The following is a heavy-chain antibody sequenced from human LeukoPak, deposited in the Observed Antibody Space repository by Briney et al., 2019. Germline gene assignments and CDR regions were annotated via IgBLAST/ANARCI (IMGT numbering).Heavy chain of an antibody. CDR1: GGSISSYY. D-gene: IGHD2-8*01. Sequence: SETLSRTCTVSGGSISSYYWSWIRQPPGKGLEWIGYIYYSGSTNYNPSLKSRVTISVDTSKNQFSLKLSSVTAADTAVYYCARRNGAFDPWGQGTLVTVSS. CDR3: ARRNGAFDP. CDR2: IYYSGST. J-gene: IGHJ5*02. V-gene: IGHV4-59*01.